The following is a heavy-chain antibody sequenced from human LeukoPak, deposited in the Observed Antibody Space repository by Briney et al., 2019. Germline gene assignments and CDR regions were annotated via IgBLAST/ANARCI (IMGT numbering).Heavy chain of an antibody. J-gene: IGHJ4*02. V-gene: IGHV4-30-4*01. Sequence: PSQTLSLTCTVSGGSISSGDYYWSWIRQPPGKGLEWIGYIYYSGSTYYNPSLKSRVTISVDTFKNQFSLKLSSATAADTAVYYCARPSSGSYDDYWGQGTLVTVSS. CDR1: GGSISSGDYY. CDR3: ARPSSGSYDDY. D-gene: IGHD1-26*01. CDR2: IYYSGST.